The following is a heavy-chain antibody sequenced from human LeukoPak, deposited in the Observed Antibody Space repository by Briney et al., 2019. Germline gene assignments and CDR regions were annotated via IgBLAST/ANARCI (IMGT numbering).Heavy chain of an antibody. V-gene: IGHV3-48*02. Sequence: GGSLRLSCAASGFTFSSYSMNWVRQAPGKGLEWVSYISSSSGTIYYADSVKGRFTISRDNAKNSLYLQMSSLRDEDTAVYYCARDPNWGCSYGLGEDYWGQGTLVTVSS. CDR1: GFTFSSYS. CDR3: ARDPNWGCSYGLGEDY. CDR2: ISSSSGTI. D-gene: IGHD5-18*01. J-gene: IGHJ4*02.